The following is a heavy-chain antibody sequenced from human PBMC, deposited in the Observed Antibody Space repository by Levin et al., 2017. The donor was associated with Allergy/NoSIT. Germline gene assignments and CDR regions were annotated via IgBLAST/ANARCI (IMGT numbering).Heavy chain of an antibody. CDR1: GFTFSSYG. V-gene: IGHV3-30*18. CDR3: AKDHFSGPMAYYYYYGMDV. Sequence: GESLKISCAASGFTFSSYGMHWVRQAPGKGLEWVAVISYDGSNKYYADSVKGRFTISRDNSKNTLYLQMNSLRAEDTAVYYCAKDHFSGPMAYYYYYGMDVWGQGTTVTVSS. CDR2: ISYDGSNK. D-gene: IGHD1-26*01. J-gene: IGHJ6*02.